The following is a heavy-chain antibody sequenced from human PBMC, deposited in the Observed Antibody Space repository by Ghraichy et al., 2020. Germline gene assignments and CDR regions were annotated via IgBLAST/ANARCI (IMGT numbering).Heavy chain of an antibody. CDR2: ISAYNGNT. J-gene: IGHJ5*02. CDR1: GYTFTSYG. CDR3: ARVFRILGVVAKGRDLFDP. Sequence: ASVKVSCKASGYTFTSYGIRWVRQAPGQGLEWMGWISAYNGNTNYAQKLQGRVTMTTDTSTSTAYMELRSLRSDDTAVYYCARVFRILGVVAKGRDLFDPWGQGTLVTVSS. V-gene: IGHV1-18*04. D-gene: IGHD3-3*01.